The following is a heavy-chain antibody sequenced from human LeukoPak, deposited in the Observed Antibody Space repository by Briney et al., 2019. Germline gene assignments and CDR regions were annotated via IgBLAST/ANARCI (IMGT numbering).Heavy chain of an antibody. J-gene: IGHJ4*02. CDR2: INHSGST. Sequence: PSETLSLTCAVYGGSFSGYYWSWIRQPPGKGLEWIGEINHSGSTNYNPSLKSRVTISVDTSKNQFSLKLSSVTAADTAVFYCATSGWYLLPGIYWGQGTLVTVSS. CDR1: GGSFSGYY. D-gene: IGHD6-19*01. V-gene: IGHV4-34*01. CDR3: ATSGWYLLPGIY.